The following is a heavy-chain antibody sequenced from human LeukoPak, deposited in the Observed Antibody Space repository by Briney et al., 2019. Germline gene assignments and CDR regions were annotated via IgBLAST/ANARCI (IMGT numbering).Heavy chain of an antibody. CDR2: IIPILGIA. Sequence: SVKVSCKASGGTFSIYAIRWVRQAPGQGLEWMGRIIPILGIANYAQKFQGRVTITADKSTSTAYMELSSLRSEDTAVYYCARGYCSSTSCYKFDYWGQGTLVTVSS. J-gene: IGHJ4*02. CDR1: GGTFSIYA. V-gene: IGHV1-69*04. CDR3: ARGYCSSTSCYKFDY. D-gene: IGHD2-2*02.